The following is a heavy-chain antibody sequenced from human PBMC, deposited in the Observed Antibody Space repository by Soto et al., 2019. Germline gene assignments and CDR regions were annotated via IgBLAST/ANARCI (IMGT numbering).Heavy chain of an antibody. J-gene: IGHJ1*01. Sequence: EVQLVESGGGLVQPGGSLRLSCAASGFSFNNYWMFWVRQPPGKGLVWVSHINSDGSTRTYADSVKGRFTISRDNAKKTLNLQMNSLGAEDPVLYYCVGVRRDGYNYWGQGTIVIVSP. CDR3: VGVRRDGYNY. V-gene: IGHV3-74*01. CDR2: INSDGSTR. CDR1: GFSFNNYW. D-gene: IGHD5-12*01.